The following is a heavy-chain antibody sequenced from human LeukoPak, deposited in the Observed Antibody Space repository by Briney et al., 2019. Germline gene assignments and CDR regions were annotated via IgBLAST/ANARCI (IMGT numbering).Heavy chain of an antibody. D-gene: IGHD5-18*01. CDR3: ARRGDISAMVAPFDF. J-gene: IGHJ4*02. Sequence: SSETLSLTCAVYGGSFSGNYWGWIRQPQGKGREWVGEINNSGSNNYNTSLKRGVTISVNTSKKQFSLKLRAGTAADTAVYYCARRGDISAMVAPFDFRGQGTLVTVSS. CDR2: INNSGSN. V-gene: IGHV4-34*01. CDR1: GGSFSGNY.